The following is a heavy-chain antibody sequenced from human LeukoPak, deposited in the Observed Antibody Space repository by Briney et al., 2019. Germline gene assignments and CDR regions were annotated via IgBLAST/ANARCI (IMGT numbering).Heavy chain of an antibody. CDR2: ISSGYIT. CDR1: GVTFSTYG. D-gene: IGHD4-17*01. CDR3: AKDKTTTVTTPDS. J-gene: IGHJ4*02. Sequence: GGSLILSCTAAGVTFSTYGMTWARRAPGKGLEWVSAISSGYITYDADSVKGRFTISRDNSKNTLYLQMNSLRAEGTAVYYCAKDKTTTVTTPDSWGQGTLVTVSS. V-gene: IGHV3-23*01.